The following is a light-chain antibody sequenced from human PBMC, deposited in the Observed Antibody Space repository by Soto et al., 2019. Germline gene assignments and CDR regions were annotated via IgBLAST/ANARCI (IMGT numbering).Light chain of an antibody. J-gene: IGKJ2*01. CDR3: QQYNNWPPYT. CDR2: GAS. V-gene: IGKV3-15*01. Sequence: EIVMTQSPATLSVSPGERATLSCRASQSLSSNLAWYQQKPGQAPRLLIYGASTRATGIPARFSGSGSGTEFTLNLSSLQSEDFAVYYCQQYNNWPPYTFGQGSKLEIK. CDR1: QSLSSN.